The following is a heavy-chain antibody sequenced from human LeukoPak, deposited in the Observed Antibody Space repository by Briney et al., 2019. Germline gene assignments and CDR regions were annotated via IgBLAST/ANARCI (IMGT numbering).Heavy chain of an antibody. V-gene: IGHV3-64D*06. CDR2: ISSNGGST. CDR1: GFTFSSYA. D-gene: IGHD3-9*01. CDR3: VKSYYDILTGYSPLGGYFDY. Sequence: GGSLRLSCSASGFTFSSYAMHWVRQAPGKGLEYVSAISSNGGSTYYADSVKGRFTISRDNSKNTLYLQMSSLRAEDTAVYYCVKSYYDILTGYSPLGGYFDYWGQGPLVTVSS. J-gene: IGHJ4*02.